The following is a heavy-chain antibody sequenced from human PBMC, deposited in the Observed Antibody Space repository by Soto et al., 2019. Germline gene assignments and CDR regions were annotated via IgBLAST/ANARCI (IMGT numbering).Heavy chain of an antibody. J-gene: IGHJ4*02. CDR1: RFSFSSYE. D-gene: IGHD2-8*01. Sequence: GGSLRLSCVASRFSFSSYEMSWVRQAAGKGLEWVSRVSLTGDRTNYAGSVKGRFTVSRDHFKNTLYLEMDSLRPEDTAIYYCARGGGYCTPTSCAIDSWGRGTPVTVSS. V-gene: IGHV3-23*01. CDR3: ARGGGYCTPTSCAIDS. CDR2: VSLTGDRT.